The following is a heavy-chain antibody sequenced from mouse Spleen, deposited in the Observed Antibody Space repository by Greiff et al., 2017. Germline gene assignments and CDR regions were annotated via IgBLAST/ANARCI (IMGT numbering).Heavy chain of an antibody. J-gene: IGHJ4*01. CDR3: ARPYGSRNYAMDY. CDR1: GYTFTSYW. D-gene: IGHD1-1*01. V-gene: IGHV1-55*01. Sequence: QVQLQQPGAELVKPGASVKMSCKASGYTFTSYWITWVKQRPGQGLEWIGDIYPGSGSTNYNEKFKSKATLTVDTSSSTAYMQLSSLTSEDSAVYYCARPYGSRNYAMDYWGQGTSVTVSS. CDR2: IYPGSGST.